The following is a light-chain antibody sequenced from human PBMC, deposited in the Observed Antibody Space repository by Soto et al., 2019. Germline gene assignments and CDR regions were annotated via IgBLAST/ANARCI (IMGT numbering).Light chain of an antibody. Sequence: QSALTQPASVSGSPGQSITISCTGTSSDIGAYNFVSWYQQHPGKAPKVMIYEVSNRPSGVSNRFSGSKSGNTASLTISGLQAEDEADYYCSSYTTTTAPGVFGGGTKVTVL. CDR3: SSYTTTTAPGV. CDR1: SSDIGAYNF. V-gene: IGLV2-14*01. J-gene: IGLJ2*01. CDR2: EVS.